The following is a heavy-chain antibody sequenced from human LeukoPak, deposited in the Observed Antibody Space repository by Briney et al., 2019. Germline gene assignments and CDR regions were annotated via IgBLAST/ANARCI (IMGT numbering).Heavy chain of an antibody. CDR1: GFTFSSYS. CDR3: ARGGSGSYSEFAY. Sequence: PGGSLRLSCAASGFTFSSYSMNWVRQAPGKGLEWVSSISSSSSYIYYADSVKGRFTISRDNAKNSLYLQMNSLRAEDTAVYYCARGGSGSYSEFAYWGQGTLVTASS. CDR2: ISSSSSYI. J-gene: IGHJ4*02. D-gene: IGHD3-10*01. V-gene: IGHV3-21*01.